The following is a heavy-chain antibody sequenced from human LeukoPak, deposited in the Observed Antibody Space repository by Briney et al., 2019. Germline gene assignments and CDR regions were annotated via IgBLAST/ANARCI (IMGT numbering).Heavy chain of an antibody. CDR3: TKDKYGSGSFLLSDY. CDR1: GFTFDDYA. CDR2: ISWNSGSI. V-gene: IGHV3-9*01. D-gene: IGHD3-10*01. J-gene: IGHJ4*02. Sequence: GGSLRLSCAASGFTFDDYAMHWVRQAPGKGLEWVSGISWNSGSIGYADSVKGRFTISRDNAKNSLYLQMNSLRAEDTALYYCTKDKYGSGSFLLSDYWGQGTLVTVSS.